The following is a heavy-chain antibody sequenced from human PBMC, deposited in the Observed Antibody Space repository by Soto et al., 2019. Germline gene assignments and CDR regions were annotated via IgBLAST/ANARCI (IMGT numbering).Heavy chain of an antibody. V-gene: IGHV3-30*18. CDR3: AKSIVDIVATMSHYFDY. D-gene: IGHD5-12*01. Sequence: QVQLVESGGGVVQPGRSLRLSCAASGFTFSSYGMHWVRQAPGKGLEWVAVISYDGSNKYYADSVKGRFTISRDNSKNTLYPQMNSLRAEDTAVYYCAKSIVDIVATMSHYFDYWGQGTLVTVSS. J-gene: IGHJ4*02. CDR1: GFTFSSYG. CDR2: ISYDGSNK.